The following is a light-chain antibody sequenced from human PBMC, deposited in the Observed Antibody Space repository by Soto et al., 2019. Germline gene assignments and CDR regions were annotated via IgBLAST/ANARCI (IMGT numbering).Light chain of an antibody. Sequence: EIVLTQSPGTLSLSPGERATVSCRASQSVSSSYLAWYQQRPGQAPRLLVYAASSRATGITERFSGSGSGTDFTLTISRLEADDFAVYYCQQYGTSPPYTFGQGTRLEI. V-gene: IGKV3-20*01. CDR3: QQYGTSPPYT. CDR1: QSVSSSY. CDR2: AAS. J-gene: IGKJ2*01.